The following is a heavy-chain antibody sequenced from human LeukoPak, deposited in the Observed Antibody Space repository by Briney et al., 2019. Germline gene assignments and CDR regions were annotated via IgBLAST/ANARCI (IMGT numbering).Heavy chain of an antibody. CDR1: GFTFSTYV. V-gene: IGHV3-23*01. D-gene: IGHD3-3*01. CDR2: ITGSGGST. J-gene: IGHJ4*02. CDR3: ARGSITIFGVVTPPFN. Sequence: GGSLRLSCAASGFTFSTYVVNWVRQAPGKGLEWVSTITGSGGSTYYADSVRGRFTISRDNSKNTLYLQMNSLRAEDTAVYYCARGSITIFGVVTPPFNWGQGTLVTVSS.